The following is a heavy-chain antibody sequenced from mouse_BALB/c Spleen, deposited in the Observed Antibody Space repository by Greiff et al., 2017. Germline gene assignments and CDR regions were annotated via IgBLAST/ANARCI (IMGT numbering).Heavy chain of an antibody. CDR3: ARSSTTVVADY. Sequence: VQLKESGAELAKPGASVKMSCKASGYTFTSYWMHWVKQRPGQGLEWIGYINPSTGYTEYNQKFKDKATLTADKSSSTAYMQLSSLTSEDSAVYYCARSSTTVVADYWGQGTTLTVSS. CDR2: INPSTGYT. CDR1: GYTFTSYW. J-gene: IGHJ2*01. D-gene: IGHD1-1*01. V-gene: IGHV1-7*01.